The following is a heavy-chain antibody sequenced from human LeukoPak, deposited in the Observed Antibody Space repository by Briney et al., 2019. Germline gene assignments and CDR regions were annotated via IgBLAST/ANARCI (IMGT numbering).Heavy chain of an antibody. D-gene: IGHD1-26*01. J-gene: IGHJ4*02. CDR2: IYSGGTT. V-gene: IGHV3-53*04. CDR1: EFTVSTNY. Sequence: GGSLRLSCAASEFTVSTNYMNWVRQAPGKGLEGGSVIYSGGTTYYSDSVKGRFTISRHDSKNTLYLQMNSLRAEDTAVYYCARALHSVSYYLDSWGQGTLVTVSS. CDR3: ARALHSVSYYLDS.